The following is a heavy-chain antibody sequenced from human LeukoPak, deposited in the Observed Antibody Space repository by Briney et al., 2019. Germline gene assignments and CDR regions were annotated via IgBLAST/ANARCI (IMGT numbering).Heavy chain of an antibody. CDR2: IYYSGST. J-gene: IGHJ3*02. V-gene: IGHV4-39*01. D-gene: IGHD2-15*01. Sequence: SETLSLTCTVSGGSISSSSYYWGWIRQPPGKGLEWIGSIYYSGSTYYNPSLKSRVTISVDTSKNQFSLKLSSVTAADTAVYYCARLADIDAFDIWGQGTMVTVSS. CDR1: GGSISSSSYY. CDR3: ARLADIDAFDI.